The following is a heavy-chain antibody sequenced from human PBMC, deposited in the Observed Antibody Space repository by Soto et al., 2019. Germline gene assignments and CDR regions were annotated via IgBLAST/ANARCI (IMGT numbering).Heavy chain of an antibody. J-gene: IGHJ4*02. D-gene: IGHD3-9*01. Sequence: GGSLRLSCAASGFTFSSYAMSWVRQAPGKGLEWVSAISGSGGSTYYADSVKGRFTISRDNSKNTLYLQMNSLRAEDTAVYYCAKDQGQEYDILTGYSTSYYFDYWGQGTLVTVSS. CDR3: AKDQGQEYDILTGYSTSYYFDY. CDR1: GFTFSSYA. V-gene: IGHV3-23*01. CDR2: ISGSGGST.